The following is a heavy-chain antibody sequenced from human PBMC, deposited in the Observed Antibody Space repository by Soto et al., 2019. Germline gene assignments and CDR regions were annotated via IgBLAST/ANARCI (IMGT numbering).Heavy chain of an antibody. Sequence: QVQLMQSGAEVKKPGASVKVSCKASGDTFTDYYIHWVRQAPGQGLEWMGTVNPSGGHTTYAQHFLGRVTMTRDTSPSTLYMELTSLTSDDTAIYYCARGGHVVVVTAALDYWGQGTRVTVSS. J-gene: IGHJ4*02. V-gene: IGHV1-46*01. CDR3: ARGGHVVVVTAALDY. D-gene: IGHD2-21*02. CDR1: GDTFTDYY. CDR2: VNPSGGHT.